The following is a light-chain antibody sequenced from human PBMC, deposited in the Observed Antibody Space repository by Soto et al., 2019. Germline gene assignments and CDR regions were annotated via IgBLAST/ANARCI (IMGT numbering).Light chain of an antibody. J-gene: IGKJ1*01. CDR1: QSVSNN. CDR2: GAS. V-gene: IGKV3-15*01. CDR3: QQYNNWPRGT. Sequence: IVMTQSPASLSVSPGEGATLSCRASQSVSNNLARYQQKPGQAPRLLIYGASTRATGIPARFSGSGSGTDFTLTISSLQSEDFAVYYCQQYNNWPRGTLGQGTKVDIK.